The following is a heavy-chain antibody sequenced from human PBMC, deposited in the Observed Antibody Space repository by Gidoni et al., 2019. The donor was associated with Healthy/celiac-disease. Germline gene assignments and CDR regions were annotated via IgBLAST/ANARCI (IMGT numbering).Heavy chain of an antibody. D-gene: IGHD3-10*01. Sequence: EVQLLESGGGLVQPGGSLRLSCAASGFTFSSYAMSWVRQAPGKGLEWVSAISGSGGSTYYADSVKGRFTIARDNAKNTLYRQMNSLRAEDTAVYYCASGSPGPFDYWGQGTLVTVSS. CDR2: ISGSGGST. CDR3: ASGSPGPFDY. J-gene: IGHJ4*02. V-gene: IGHV3-23*01. CDR1: GFTFSSYA.